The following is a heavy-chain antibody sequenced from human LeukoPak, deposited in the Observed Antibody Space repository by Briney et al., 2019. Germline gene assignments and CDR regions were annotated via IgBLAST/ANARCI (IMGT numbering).Heavy chain of an antibody. Sequence: GGSLRLSCAASGFTFSSYSMNWVRQAPGKGLEWVSYISSSSSTIYYADSVKGRFTISRDNAKNSLYLQMNSLRAEDTAVYYCARDSASYYNPYYYYNYGMDVWGQGTTVTVSS. D-gene: IGHD3-10*01. CDR1: GFTFSSYS. J-gene: IGHJ6*02. CDR2: ISSSSSTI. V-gene: IGHV3-48*04. CDR3: ARDSASYYNPYYYYNYGMDV.